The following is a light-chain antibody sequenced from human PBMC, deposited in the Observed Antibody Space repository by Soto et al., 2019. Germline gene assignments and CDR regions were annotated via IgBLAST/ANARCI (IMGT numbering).Light chain of an antibody. Sequence: SYVLSQPPSVSVAPGQTARVTCGANSIGSTGVHWYQQKPGQAPVLVVYDDSDRPSGIPERFSGSNSANTATLTISWVEAGDEADYYCQIWDRRSHLPVFGGGTKVTVL. CDR2: DDS. CDR1: SIGSTG. V-gene: IGLV3-21*02. J-gene: IGLJ2*01. CDR3: QIWDRRSHLPV.